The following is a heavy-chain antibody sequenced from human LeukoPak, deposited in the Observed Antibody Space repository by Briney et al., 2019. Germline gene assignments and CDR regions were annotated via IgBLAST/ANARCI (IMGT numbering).Heavy chain of an antibody. J-gene: IGHJ4*02. CDR2: IYTSGST. V-gene: IGHV4-61*02. D-gene: IGHD2-8*01. Sequence: PSQTLSLTCTVSGGSISSGSYYWSWIRQPAGTGLEWIGRIYTSGSTNYDPSLKSRVTISVDTSKNQFSLKLSSVTAADTAVYYCARVTSRLGVCDYWGQGTLVTVSS. CDR1: GGSISSGSYY. CDR3: ARVTSRLGVCDY.